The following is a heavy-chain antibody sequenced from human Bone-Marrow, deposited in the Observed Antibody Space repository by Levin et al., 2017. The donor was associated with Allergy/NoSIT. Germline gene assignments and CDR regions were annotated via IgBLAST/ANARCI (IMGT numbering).Heavy chain of an antibody. CDR3: ARDEGPGKYSYGELDY. D-gene: IGHD5-18*01. CDR2: IYNGDNT. Sequence: GESLKISCAVSGFSVGSNYMSWVRQAPGKGLEWVSVIYNGDNTYYVDSVKGRFTISRDNSKNTLYLQMNSLRVEDTAVYYCARDEGPGKYSYGELDYWGQGTLVTVSS. J-gene: IGHJ4*02. CDR1: GFSVGSNY. V-gene: IGHV3-66*01.